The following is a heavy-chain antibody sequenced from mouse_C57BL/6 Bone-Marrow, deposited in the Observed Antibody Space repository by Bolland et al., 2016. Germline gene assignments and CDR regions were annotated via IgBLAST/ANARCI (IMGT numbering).Heavy chain of an antibody. J-gene: IGHJ4*01. V-gene: IGHV1-75*01. D-gene: IGHD2-1*01. CDR3: ARAVHYGNYVGFAY. Sequence: GSGSTYYNEKFKGKATLTVDKSSSTAYMLLSSLTSEDSAVYFCARAVHYGNYVGFAYWGQGTS. CDR2: GSGST.